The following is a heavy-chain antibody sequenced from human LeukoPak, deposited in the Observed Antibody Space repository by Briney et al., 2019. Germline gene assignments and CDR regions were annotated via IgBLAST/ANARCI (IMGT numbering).Heavy chain of an antibody. CDR3: ARATYYYDSSGYYHPGYFDY. Sequence: GASVKVSCKASGYTFTSYGISWVRQAPGQGLEWMGWISAYNGNTNYAQKLQGRVTMTTDTSTSTAYMELRSLRSDETAVYYCARATYYYDSSGYYHPGYFDYWGQGTLVTVSS. D-gene: IGHD3-22*01. V-gene: IGHV1-18*01. CDR2: ISAYNGNT. CDR1: GYTFTSYG. J-gene: IGHJ4*02.